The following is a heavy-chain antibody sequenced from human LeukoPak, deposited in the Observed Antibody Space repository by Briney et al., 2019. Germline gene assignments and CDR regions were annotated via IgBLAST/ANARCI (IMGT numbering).Heavy chain of an antibody. CDR2: ISWNSGSI. CDR1: GFTFDDYA. J-gene: IGHJ3*02. V-gene: IGHV3-9*01. D-gene: IGHD6-19*01. CDR3: AKDWSGWLQYDAFDI. Sequence: GGSLRLSCAASGFTFDDYAMHWVRQAPGKGLEWVSGISWNSGSIGYADSVKGRFTISRDNAKNSLYLQMNSLRAEDTALYYCAKDWSGWLQYDAFDIWGQGTMVTVSS.